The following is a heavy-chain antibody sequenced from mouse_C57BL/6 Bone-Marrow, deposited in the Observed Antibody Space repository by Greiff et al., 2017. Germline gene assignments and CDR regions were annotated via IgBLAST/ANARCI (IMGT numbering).Heavy chain of an antibody. Sequence: QVQLQQSGAELVRPGASVTLSCKASGYTFTDYEMHWVKQTPVHGLAWIGAIDPETGGTAYNQKFKGKAILTADKSSSTAYMELRSLTSVVSSVYYCTRRGDCYDGAWFAYWGQGTLVTVSA. J-gene: IGHJ3*01. CDR1: GYTFTDYE. V-gene: IGHV1-15*01. D-gene: IGHD2-12*01. CDR2: IDPETGGT. CDR3: TRRGDCYDGAWFAY.